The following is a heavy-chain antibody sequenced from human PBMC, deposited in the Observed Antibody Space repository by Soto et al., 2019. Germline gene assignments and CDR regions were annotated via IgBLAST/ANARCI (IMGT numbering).Heavy chain of an antibody. V-gene: IGHV4-34*01. CDR1: GGSFSGYY. CDR3: ARRSYRAARPEDV. J-gene: IGHJ6*04. D-gene: IGHD6-6*01. CDR2: INHSGST. Sequence: QSQTLSLTCAVYGGSFSGYYWSWIRQPPGKGLEWIGEINHSGSTNYNPSLKSRVTISVDTSKNQFSLKLSSVTAADTAVYYCARRSYRAARPEDVWGKGTTVTVSS.